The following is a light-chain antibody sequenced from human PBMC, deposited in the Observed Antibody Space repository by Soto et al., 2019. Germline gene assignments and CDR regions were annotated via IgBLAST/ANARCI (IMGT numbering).Light chain of an antibody. Sequence: EIVLTQSPGTPSLSPGERATLSCRASQSVSSSYLAWYQQKPGQAPRLLIYGASSRATGIPDRFSGSGSGTDFTLTISRLEPADFAVYYCQKYGSSPITFGQETRLEIK. J-gene: IGKJ5*01. CDR3: QKYGSSPIT. V-gene: IGKV3-20*01. CDR2: GAS. CDR1: QSVSSSY.